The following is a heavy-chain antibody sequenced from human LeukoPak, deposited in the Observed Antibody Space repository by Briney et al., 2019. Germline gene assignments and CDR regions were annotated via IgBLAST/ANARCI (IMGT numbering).Heavy chain of an antibody. CDR3: ARGRKVYCSSTSCRNWFDP. D-gene: IGHD2-2*01. CDR2: INHSGST. J-gene: IGHJ5*02. Sequence: PSETLSLTCAVYGGSFSGYYWSWIRQPPGKRLGWIGEINHSGSTNYNPSLKSRVTISVDTSKNQSSLKLSSVTAADTAVYYCARGRKVYCSSTSCRNWFDPWGQGTLVTVSS. V-gene: IGHV4-34*01. CDR1: GGSFSGYY.